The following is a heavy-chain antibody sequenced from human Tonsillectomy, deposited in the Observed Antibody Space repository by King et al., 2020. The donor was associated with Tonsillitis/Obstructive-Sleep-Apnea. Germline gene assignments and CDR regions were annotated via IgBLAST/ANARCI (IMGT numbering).Heavy chain of an antibody. CDR1: GGSISSYY. Sequence: VQLQESGPGLVKPSETLSLTCTVSGGSISSYYWSWIRQPPGKGLEWIGYIYYSGSTNYNPSLKSRVTISVDTSKNQFSLKLSSVTAADTAVYYCARGPWFDPWGQGTLVPVAS. V-gene: IGHV4-59*01. CDR2: IYYSGST. CDR3: ARGPWFDP. J-gene: IGHJ5*02.